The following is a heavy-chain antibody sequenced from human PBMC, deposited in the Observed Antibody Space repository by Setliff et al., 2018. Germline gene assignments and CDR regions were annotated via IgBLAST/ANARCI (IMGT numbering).Heavy chain of an antibody. CDR2: VNPRTGVT. J-gene: IGHJ6*04. D-gene: IGHD3-10*01. Sequence: GASVKVSCKASGYSFIDYYIHWVRQAPGQGPEWMGRVNPRTGVTNYARNLQGRVTMTRDTSITTVYMDLSRLKSDDTAVYYCARGTDYHGSGSYWAKDVWGKGTTVTVSS. V-gene: IGHV1-2*06. CDR3: ARGTDYHGSGSYWAKDV. CDR1: GYSFIDYY.